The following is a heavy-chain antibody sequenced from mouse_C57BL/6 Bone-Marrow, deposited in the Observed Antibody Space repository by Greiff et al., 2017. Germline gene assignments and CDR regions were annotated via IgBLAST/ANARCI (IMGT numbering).Heavy chain of an antibody. CDR1: GYAFSSSW. Sequence: QVQLQQSGPELVKPGASVKISCKASGYAFSSSWMNWVKQRTGKGLEWIGRIYPGDGDTNYNGKFKGKATLTADKSSSTAYMQLSSLTSEDSAVYFCARDEITTVVASYRYFDYWGQGTTLTVSS. V-gene: IGHV1-82*01. J-gene: IGHJ2*01. CDR2: IYPGDGDT. D-gene: IGHD1-1*01. CDR3: ARDEITTVVASYRYFDY.